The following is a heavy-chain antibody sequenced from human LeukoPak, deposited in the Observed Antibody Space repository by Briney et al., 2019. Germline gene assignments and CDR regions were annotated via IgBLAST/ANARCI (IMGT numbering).Heavy chain of an antibody. J-gene: IGHJ6*03. CDR1: GGSFSGYY. Sequence: SETLSLTCAVYGGSFSGYYWSWIRQPPGKGLEWIGEINHSGSTNYNPSLKSRVTISVDTSKNQFSLKLSSVTAADTAVYYCARVVTIFGVVPDYYCYYYMDVWGKGTTVTVSS. CDR2: INHSGST. D-gene: IGHD3-3*01. CDR3: ARVVTIFGVVPDYYCYYYMDV. V-gene: IGHV4-34*01.